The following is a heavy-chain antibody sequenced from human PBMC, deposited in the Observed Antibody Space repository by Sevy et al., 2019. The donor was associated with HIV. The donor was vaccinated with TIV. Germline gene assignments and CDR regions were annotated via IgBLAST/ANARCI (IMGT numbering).Heavy chain of an antibody. D-gene: IGHD6-19*01. CDR1: GFTFSTYG. V-gene: IGHV3-33*01. CDR3: ARENIAVAGIGYYFDH. J-gene: IGHJ4*02. Sequence: GGSLRLSCVASGFTFSTYGMHWVRQAPGKGLEWVAVIWYDGSNKEYVDSVKGRFTISRDNSKDTPYLQMNSLRAEDTAVYYCARENIAVAGIGYYFDHWGQGTLVTVSS. CDR2: IWYDGSNK.